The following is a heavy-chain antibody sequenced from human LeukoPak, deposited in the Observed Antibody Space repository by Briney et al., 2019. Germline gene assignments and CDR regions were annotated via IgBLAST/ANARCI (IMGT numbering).Heavy chain of an antibody. CDR1: GGSISSSNW. J-gene: IGHJ3*02. V-gene: IGHV4-4*02. CDR2: IYHSGST. Sequence: SETLSLTCAVSGGSISSSNWWSWVCQPPGKGLEWIGEIYHSGSTNYNPSLKSRVTISVDKSKNQFSLKLSSVTAADTAVYYCAVTIGYSRGWSLGDAFDIWGQGTMVTVSS. CDR3: AVTIGYSRGWSLGDAFDI. D-gene: IGHD6-19*01.